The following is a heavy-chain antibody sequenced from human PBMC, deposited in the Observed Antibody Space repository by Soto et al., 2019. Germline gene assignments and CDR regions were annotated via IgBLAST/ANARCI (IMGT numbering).Heavy chain of an antibody. Sequence: PSETLSLTCAVYGGSFSDYYWSWIRQPPGKGLEWIGEINHSGSTNYNPSLKSRVTISVDTSKNQFSLKLSSVTAADTAVYYCAREGNWNYAHFDDWGQGTLVTVSS. J-gene: IGHJ4*02. D-gene: IGHD1-7*01. CDR1: GGSFSDYY. V-gene: IGHV4-34*01. CDR3: AREGNWNYAHFDD. CDR2: INHSGST.